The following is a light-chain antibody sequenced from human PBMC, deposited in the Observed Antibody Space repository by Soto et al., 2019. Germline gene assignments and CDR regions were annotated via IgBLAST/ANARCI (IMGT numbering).Light chain of an antibody. J-gene: IGLJ3*02. CDR2: EVD. CDR3: SSYAGSRWV. Sequence: QSALTHPASVSGSPGQSITIACAATTSDVGIYNLVSWYQQHPGKAPKLVIYEVDKRPSGVSNRFSGSRSGNTASLTISGLQSEDEADYYCSSYAGSRWVFGGGTKLTVL. V-gene: IGLV2-23*02. CDR1: TSDVGIYNL.